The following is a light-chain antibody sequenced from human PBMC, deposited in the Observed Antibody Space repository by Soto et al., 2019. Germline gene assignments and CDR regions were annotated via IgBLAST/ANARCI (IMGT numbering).Light chain of an antibody. V-gene: IGKV1-39*01. J-gene: IGKJ2*01. CDR2: AAS. CDR1: QSISSY. Sequence: DIQMTQSPSSLSTSVGDRVTITCRASQSISSYLNWYQQKPGTAPKLLIYAASSLKSGVPSRFSGSGSGTNFTLTISSLQPEDFATYYCQQSYSTPNTFGQGTKLEIK. CDR3: QQSYSTPNT.